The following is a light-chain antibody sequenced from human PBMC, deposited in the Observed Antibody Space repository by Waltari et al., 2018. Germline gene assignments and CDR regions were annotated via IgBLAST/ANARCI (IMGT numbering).Light chain of an antibody. CDR1: SGNIATNY. Sequence: FMLTQPHSVSASPGKTVTISCTRSSGNIATNYAQLYQQRPGSATTKVIYEDNQRPSGVPDRFSGSIDSSSNSASLIISGLKAEDEADYYCQSFDSSHVVFGGGTKLTVL. CDR3: QSFDSSHVV. J-gene: IGLJ2*01. CDR2: EDN. V-gene: IGLV6-57*03.